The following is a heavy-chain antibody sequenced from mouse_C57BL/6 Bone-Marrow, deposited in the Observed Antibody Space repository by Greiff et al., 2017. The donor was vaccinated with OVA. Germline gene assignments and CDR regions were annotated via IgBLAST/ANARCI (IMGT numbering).Heavy chain of an antibody. V-gene: IGHV2-6*03. Sequence: QVQLQQSGPGLVAPSQSLSITCTVSGFSLTSYGVHWVRQPPGKGLEWLVVICSDGSTTYNSALKSRLSISKDNSKSQVFLKMNSLQTDDTAMYYCARCYGNSFAYWGQGTLVTVSA. J-gene: IGHJ3*01. D-gene: IGHD2-1*01. CDR2: ICSDGST. CDR1: GFSLTSYG. CDR3: ARCYGNSFAY.